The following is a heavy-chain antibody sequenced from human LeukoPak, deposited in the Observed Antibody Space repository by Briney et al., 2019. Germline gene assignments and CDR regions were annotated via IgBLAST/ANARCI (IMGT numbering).Heavy chain of an antibody. CDR1: GGTFSSYA. J-gene: IGHJ6*03. CDR2: TIPIFGTA. V-gene: IGHV1-69*05. CDR3: ARAVTEYSSNYYYYMDV. Sequence: GASVKVSCKASGGTFSSYAISWVRQAPGQGLEWMGGTIPIFGTANYAQKFQGRVTITTDESTSTAYMELSSLRSEDTAVYYCARAVTEYSSNYYYYMDVWGKGTTVTVSS. D-gene: IGHD6-13*01.